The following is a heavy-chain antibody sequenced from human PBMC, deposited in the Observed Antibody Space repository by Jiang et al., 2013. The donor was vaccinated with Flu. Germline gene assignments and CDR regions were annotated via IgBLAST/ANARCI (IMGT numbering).Heavy chain of an antibody. Sequence: KGLEWIGYIYYMGAPTTTRPSKSRVTISVDTSKNQFSLKLSSVTAADTAVYYCASLLGAPLGYCSGGSCYSIDYWGQGTLVTVSS. V-gene: IGHV4-31*02. D-gene: IGHD2-15*01. J-gene: IGHJ4*02. CDR3: ASLLGAPLGYCSGGSCYSIDY. CDR2: IYYMGAP.